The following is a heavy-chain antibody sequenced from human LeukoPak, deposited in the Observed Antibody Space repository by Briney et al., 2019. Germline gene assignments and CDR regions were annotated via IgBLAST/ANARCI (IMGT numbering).Heavy chain of an antibody. D-gene: IGHD6-13*01. Sequence: SETLSLTCTVSGGSLSSYYWSWIRQPPGKGLEWIGYIYYSGSTNYNPSLKSRVTISVDTSKNQFSLKLSSVTAADTAVYYCARAIPGYSSSWFPANWFDPWGQGTLVTVSS. CDR1: GGSLSSYY. V-gene: IGHV4-59*01. CDR2: IYYSGST. CDR3: ARAIPGYSSSWFPANWFDP. J-gene: IGHJ5*02.